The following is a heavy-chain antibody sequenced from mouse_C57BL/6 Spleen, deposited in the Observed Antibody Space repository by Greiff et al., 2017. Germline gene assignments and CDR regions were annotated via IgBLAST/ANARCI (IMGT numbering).Heavy chain of an antibody. Sequence: VQLQQSGAELMKPGASVKLSCKATGYTFTGYWIEWVKQRPGHGLEWIGEILPGSGSTNSNEKFKGKATFTADTSSNTAYMQLSSLTTEDSAIYYCAREGWLLRFDYWGQGTTLTVSS. J-gene: IGHJ2*01. CDR3: AREGWLLRFDY. V-gene: IGHV1-9*01. D-gene: IGHD2-3*01. CDR1: GYTFTGYW. CDR2: ILPGSGST.